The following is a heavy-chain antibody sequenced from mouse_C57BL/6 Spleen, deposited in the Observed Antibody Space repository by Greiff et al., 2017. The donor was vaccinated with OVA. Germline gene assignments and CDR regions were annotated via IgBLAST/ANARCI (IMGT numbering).Heavy chain of an antibody. CDR2: ISYDGSN. V-gene: IGHV3-6*01. J-gene: IGHJ2*01. CDR3: ARERGYYFDY. CDR1: GYSITSGYY. Sequence: EVQLQESGPGLVKPSQSLSLTCSVTGYSITSGYYWNWIRQFPGNKLEWMGYISYDGSNNYNPSLKNRISITRDTSKNQFFLKLNSVTTEDTATYYCARERGYYFDYWGQGTTLTVSS.